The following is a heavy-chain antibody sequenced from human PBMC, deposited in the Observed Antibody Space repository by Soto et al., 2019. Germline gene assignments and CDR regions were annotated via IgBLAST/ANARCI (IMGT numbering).Heavy chain of an antibody. CDR1: GYSFTGYY. V-gene: IGHV1-8*02. CDR3: ARESGYSSSSYYYGMDV. J-gene: IGHJ6*02. D-gene: IGHD6-6*01. CDR2: INPNSGNT. Sequence: QVQLVQSGAEVKKPGASVKVSCKSSGYSFTGYYMHWVRQAPGQGLEWMGWINPNSGNTGYAQKFQGRVTMTRNTSISTAYMELSSLRSEDTAVYYCARESGYSSSSYYYGMDVWGQGTTVTVSS.